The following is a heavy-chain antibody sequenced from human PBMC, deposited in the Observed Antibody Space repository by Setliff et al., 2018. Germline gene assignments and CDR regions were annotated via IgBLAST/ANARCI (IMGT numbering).Heavy chain of an antibody. J-gene: IGHJ3*01. CDR1: GFTFSTAW. CDR2: IKGKNDGLAT. V-gene: IGHV3-15*07. D-gene: IGHD3-16*01. CDR3: TTDPSPTFGGVIGAAFDF. Sequence: GVLRLSCAASGFTFSTAWMNWVRQAPGKGLERVGRIKGKNDGLATDYAAPVKGRFTISRDDSKNTLYLQMNSLKTEDTAVYYCTTDPSPTFGGVIGAAFDFWGQGTMVTVSS.